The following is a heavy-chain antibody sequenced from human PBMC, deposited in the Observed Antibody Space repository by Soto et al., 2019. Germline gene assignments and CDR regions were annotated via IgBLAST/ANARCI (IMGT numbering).Heavy chain of an antibody. J-gene: IGHJ4*02. D-gene: IGHD3-22*01. CDR2: ISYDGNDK. CDR1: GFTFSGYA. V-gene: IGHV3-30*03. CDR3: ERGPNYYDSSSYFGY. Sequence: VGSLRLSCAASGFTFSGYAVHWVRQAPVKVLEGVALISYDGNDKYYADSLKVRFTISRDNSKNTLSLQTNSFRAENKTLFYGERGPNYYDSSSYFGYWGPGTLVAVSS.